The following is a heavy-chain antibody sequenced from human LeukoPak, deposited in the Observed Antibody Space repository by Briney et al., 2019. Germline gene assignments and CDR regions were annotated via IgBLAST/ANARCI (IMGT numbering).Heavy chain of an antibody. J-gene: IGHJ5*02. Sequence: TSETLSLTCTVSGGAMSNYYWSWIRQPPGKGLEWIGYIYYSGSTNYNPSLRSRVTISVDTSKNQFSLKLSSVTAADTAVYYCARKRFIAAGGFDPWGQGTLVTVSS. D-gene: IGHD6-6*01. CDR3: ARKRFIAAGGFDP. CDR2: IYYSGST. V-gene: IGHV4-59*01. CDR1: GGAMSNYY.